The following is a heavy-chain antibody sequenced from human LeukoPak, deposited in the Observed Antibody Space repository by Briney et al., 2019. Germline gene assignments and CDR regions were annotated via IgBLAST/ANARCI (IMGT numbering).Heavy chain of an antibody. J-gene: IGHJ3*02. CDR3: ARPYCSGGGCYSDVFDI. CDR2: IYYSGST. CDR1: GGSISSYY. Sequence: SETLSLTCTVSGGSISSYYWSWIRQPPGKGLEWIGYIYYSGSTNYNPSLKSRVTISVDTSKNQFSLKLSSVTAADTAVYYCARPYCSGGGCYSDVFDIWGQGTMVTVSS. V-gene: IGHV4-59*01. D-gene: IGHD2-15*01.